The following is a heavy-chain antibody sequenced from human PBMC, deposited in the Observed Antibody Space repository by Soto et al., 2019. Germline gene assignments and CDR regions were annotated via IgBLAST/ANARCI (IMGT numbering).Heavy chain of an antibody. CDR2: ISWDGGST. J-gene: IGHJ6*02. CDR1: GFTFDYYA. Sequence: PGGSLRLSFAASGFTFDYYAMHWVRQAPGKCLEWVSLISWDGGSTYYADSVKGRFTISRDNSKNSLYLQMHSLRAEDTALYYCDKDLFANYYYGMDVWGQGTTVPVYS. V-gene: IGHV3-43D*04. CDR3: DKDLFANYYYGMDV.